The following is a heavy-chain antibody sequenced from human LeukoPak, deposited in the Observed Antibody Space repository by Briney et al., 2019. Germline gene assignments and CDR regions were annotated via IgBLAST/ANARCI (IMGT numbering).Heavy chain of an antibody. J-gene: IGHJ3*02. CDR1: GFTFTSSA. CDR3: VAVSLRFLEWSTDAFDI. Sequence: SVTVSCKASGFTFTSSAMQWVRQARGQRLEWIGWIVVGSGNTNYAQKFQERVTITRDMSTSTAYMELSSLRSEDTAVYYCVAVSLRFLEWSTDAFDIWGQGTMVTVSS. CDR2: IVVGSGNT. D-gene: IGHD3-3*01. V-gene: IGHV1-58*02.